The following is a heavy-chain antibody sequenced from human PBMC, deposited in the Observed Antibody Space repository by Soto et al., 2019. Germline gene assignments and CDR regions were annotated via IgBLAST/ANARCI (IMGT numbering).Heavy chain of an antibody. V-gene: IGHV3-11*01. CDR3: ARDGGAYWGGDCQPGWFDP. CDR1: GFTFSDYY. CDR2: ISSSGSTI. D-gene: IGHD2-21*02. Sequence: QVQLVESGGGLVKPGGSLRLYCAASGFTFSDYYMSWIRQAPGKGLEWVSYISSSGSTIYYADSVKGRFTISSDNANNSLYLQMNSLRAEDTALYYCARDGGAYWGGDCQPGWFDPWGQGTLVTVSS. J-gene: IGHJ5*02.